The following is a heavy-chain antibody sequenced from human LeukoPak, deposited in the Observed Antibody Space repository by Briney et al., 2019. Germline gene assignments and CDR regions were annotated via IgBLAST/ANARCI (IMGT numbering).Heavy chain of an antibody. CDR2: IYTSGST. CDR1: GGSISSYY. J-gene: IGHJ6*03. CDR3: ARDNQYYYDSSGYETYYYYMDV. Sequence: SETLSLTCTVSGGSISSYYWGWIRQPAGKGLEWIGRIYTSGSTNYNPSLKSRVTISVDKSKNQFSLKLSSVTAADTAVYYCARDNQYYYDSSGYETYYYYMDVWGKGTTVTVSS. D-gene: IGHD3-22*01. V-gene: IGHV4-4*07.